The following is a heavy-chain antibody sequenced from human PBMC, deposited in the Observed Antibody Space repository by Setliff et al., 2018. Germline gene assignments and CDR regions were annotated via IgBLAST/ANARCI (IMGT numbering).Heavy chain of an antibody. D-gene: IGHD3-22*01. J-gene: IGHJ4*02. CDR1: GYSFTVFG. CDR3: VRGQGPRTVVAIPFDH. V-gene: IGHV1-18*01. CDR2: ISPYYGST. Sequence: ASVKVSCKTSGYSFTVFGISWVRQAPGRGLEWMGWISPYYGSTNYAQKFQGRVTMTTDTSTSTAYMELTSLTSDDTALYYCVRGQGPRTVVAIPFDHWGQGTLVT.